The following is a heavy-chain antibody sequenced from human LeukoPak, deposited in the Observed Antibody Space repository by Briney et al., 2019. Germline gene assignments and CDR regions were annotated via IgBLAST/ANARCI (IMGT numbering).Heavy chain of an antibody. CDR2: IYHGGST. V-gene: IGHV4-38-2*02. CDR1: GYSISSGYY. CDR3: ARDSWPEVVRFDY. D-gene: IGHD1-14*01. Sequence: SETLSLTCTVSGYSISSGYYWGWIRQPPGKGLEWIGSIYHGGSTYYNPSLKSRVTISVDTSKDQFSLKLSSVTAADTAVYFCARDSWPEVVRFDYWGQGTLVTVSS. J-gene: IGHJ4*02.